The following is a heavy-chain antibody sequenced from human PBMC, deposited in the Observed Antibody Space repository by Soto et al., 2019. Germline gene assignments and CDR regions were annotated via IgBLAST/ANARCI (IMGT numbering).Heavy chain of an antibody. J-gene: IGHJ6*02. D-gene: IGHD6-13*01. CDR3: AATGYSSSWSAPDTQYGMDV. Sequence: ASVKVSCKASGYSITSYAMHWVRKDPGQRLECMGWINAGNGNTKYSQKFQGRVTITRDTSASTAYMELSSLRSEDTAVYYCAATGYSSSWSAPDTQYGMDVWGQGTTVTVSS. V-gene: IGHV1-3*01. CDR2: INAGNGNT. CDR1: GYSITSYA.